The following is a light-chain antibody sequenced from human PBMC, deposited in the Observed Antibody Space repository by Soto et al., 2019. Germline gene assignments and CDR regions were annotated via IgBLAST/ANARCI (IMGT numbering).Light chain of an antibody. J-gene: IGLJ3*02. Sequence: QSVLTQPPSASGTPGQSVTISCSGSTSNLGSNFVYWYQQVPGAAPKLLISRNDQRPSGVPDRFSGSKSGTSASLAISGLRSEDEADYHCAAWDDSLSGVVFGGGTKLTVL. CDR1: TSNLGSNF. CDR2: RND. CDR3: AAWDDSLSGVV. V-gene: IGLV1-47*01.